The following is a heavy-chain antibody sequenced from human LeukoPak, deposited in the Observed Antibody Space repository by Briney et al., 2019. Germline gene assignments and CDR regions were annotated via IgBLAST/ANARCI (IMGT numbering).Heavy chain of an antibody. V-gene: IGHV4-30-4*08. CDR3: ASTTGRRRAFDI. J-gene: IGHJ3*02. Sequence: SETLSLTCAVYGGSFSGYYWSWIRQPPGKGLEWIGYIYYSGSTYYNPSLKSRVTISVDTSKNQFSLKLSSVTAADTAVYYCASTTGRRRAFDIWGQGTMVTVSS. D-gene: IGHD4-17*01. CDR1: GGSFSGYY. CDR2: IYYSGST.